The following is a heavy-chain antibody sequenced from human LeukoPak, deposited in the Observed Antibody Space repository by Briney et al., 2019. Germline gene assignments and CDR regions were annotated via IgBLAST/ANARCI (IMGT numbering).Heavy chain of an antibody. CDR1: GFTFSSYW. J-gene: IGHJ5*02. CDR2: IKQDGSEK. D-gene: IGHD5-18*01. Sequence: GGSLRLSCAASGFTFSSYWMSWVRQAPGKGLEWVANIKQDGSEKYYVDSVKGRFTISRDNAKSSLYLQMNSLRAEDTAVYYCARKRGYSSYNWFDPWGQGTLVTVSS. V-gene: IGHV3-7*01. CDR3: ARKRGYSSYNWFDP.